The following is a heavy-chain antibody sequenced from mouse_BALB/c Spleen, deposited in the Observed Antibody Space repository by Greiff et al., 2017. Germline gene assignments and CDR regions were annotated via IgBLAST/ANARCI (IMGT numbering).Heavy chain of an antibody. V-gene: IGHV14-3*02. D-gene: IGHD2-4*01. CDR1: GFNIKDTY. J-gene: IGHJ3*01. CDR3: ARRYDSSWFAY. Sequence: VQLQQSGAELVKPGASVKLSCTASGFNIKDTYMHWVKQRPEQGLEWIGRIDPANGNTKYDPKFQGKATITADTSSNTAYLQLSSLTSEDTAVYYCARRYDSSWFAYWGQGTLVTVSA. CDR2: IDPANGNT.